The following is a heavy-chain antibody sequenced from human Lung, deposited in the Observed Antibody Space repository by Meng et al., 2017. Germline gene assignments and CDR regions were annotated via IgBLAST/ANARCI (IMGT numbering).Heavy chain of an antibody. J-gene: IGHJ4*02. CDR2: INPKSGDT. D-gene: IGHD6-25*01. CDR3: ARDEDISAAGKLFGDY. Sequence: QGRRVKSGAEVKKPWASVKVSCKPSGHNFPDYYIHWVRRAPGQGLEWMGRINPKSGDTHYAQKFQARVTMTGDTSISTAYMELSGLRSDDTAMYYCARDEDISAAGKLFGDYWGQGTLVTVSS. CDR1: GHNFPDYY. V-gene: IGHV1-2*06.